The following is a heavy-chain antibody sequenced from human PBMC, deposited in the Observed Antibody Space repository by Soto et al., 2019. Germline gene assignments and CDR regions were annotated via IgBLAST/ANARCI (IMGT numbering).Heavy chain of an antibody. V-gene: IGHV4-30-2*01. CDR3: ASRRSGSGFDP. Sequence: QLQLQESGSGLVKPSQTLSLTCAVSGGSISSGGYSWSWIRQPPGKGLECIGYIYHSGSTYYNPSLKSRVTTSVDRSKNQFSLKLSFVTAADTAVYYCASRRSGSGFDPWGQGTLVTVSS. J-gene: IGHJ5*02. CDR1: GGSISSGGYS. CDR2: IYHSGST. D-gene: IGHD1-26*01.